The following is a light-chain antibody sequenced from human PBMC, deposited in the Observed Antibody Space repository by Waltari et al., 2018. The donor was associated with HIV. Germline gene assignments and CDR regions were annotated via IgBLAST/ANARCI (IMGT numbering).Light chain of an antibody. CDR1: SANIGNT. Sequence: QSVLTQPPSASGAPGQRVTISCSGSSANIGNTVYWYQQLPGTAPKVLIYRDNQRPSGVPDRFSGSRSGTSASLAISGLQSEDEADYYCAAWDDSLNGWVFGGGTKLTVL. V-gene: IGLV1-44*01. CDR2: RDN. CDR3: AAWDDSLNGWV. J-gene: IGLJ3*02.